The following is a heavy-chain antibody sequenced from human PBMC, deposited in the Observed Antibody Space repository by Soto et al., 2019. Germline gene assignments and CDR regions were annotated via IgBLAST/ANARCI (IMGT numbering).Heavy chain of an antibody. J-gene: IGHJ4*02. CDR2: ISYSGST. CDR1: GGSISSGDYY. D-gene: IGHD3-3*01. Sequence: PSETLSLTCTVSGGSISSGDYYWSWIRQPPGKGLEWIGYISYSGSTYYNPSLKSRLTISVDTSKNQFSLKLSSVTAADTAVYYCARGWRTTFGRHFDHWGQGTLVTVPS. V-gene: IGHV4-30-4*01. CDR3: ARGWRTTFGRHFDH.